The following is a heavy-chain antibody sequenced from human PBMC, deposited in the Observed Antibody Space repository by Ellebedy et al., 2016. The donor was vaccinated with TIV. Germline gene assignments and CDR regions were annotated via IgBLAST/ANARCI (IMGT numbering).Heavy chain of an antibody. CDR3: ARERGIGY. CDR2: INHRGST. CDR1: GGSFSGYY. J-gene: IGHJ4*02. V-gene: IGHV4-34*01. Sequence: MPGGSLRLSCAVYGGSFSGYYWSWIRQPPGKGLEWIGEINHRGSTNYNPSLKSRVTISVDTSKNQCSLKLTSATAADTAVYYCARERGIGYWGQGTLVTVSS. D-gene: IGHD6-13*01.